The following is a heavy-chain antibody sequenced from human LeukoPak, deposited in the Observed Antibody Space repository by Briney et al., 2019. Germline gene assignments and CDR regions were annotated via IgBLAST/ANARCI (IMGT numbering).Heavy chain of an antibody. Sequence: GGSLRLSCAASGFTFSSSWMHWVRQVPGKGLVWVSRIKPDGSYTTYADSVEGRFTISRDNAKNTLYLQINSLRPEDTAVYYCAGRSSGYIDTWGQGTLVTVSS. CDR2: IKPDGSYT. V-gene: IGHV3-74*01. J-gene: IGHJ5*02. D-gene: IGHD6-25*01. CDR3: AGRSSGYIDT. CDR1: GFTFSSSW.